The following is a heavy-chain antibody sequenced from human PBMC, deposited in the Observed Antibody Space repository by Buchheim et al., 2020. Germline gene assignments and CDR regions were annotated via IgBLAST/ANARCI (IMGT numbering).Heavy chain of an antibody. V-gene: IGHV3-23*01. CDR3: AKRGGGYCSSTSCRFSYGMDV. D-gene: IGHD2-2*01. CDR2: ISGSGGST. J-gene: IGHJ6*02. Sequence: EVQLLESGGGLVQPGGSLRLSCAASGFTFSSYAMSWVRQAPGKGLEWVSAISGSGGSTYYADSVKGRFTISRDNSKNTLYLQMNSLGAEDTAVYYCAKRGGGYCSSTSCRFSYGMDVWGQGTT. CDR1: GFTFSSYA.